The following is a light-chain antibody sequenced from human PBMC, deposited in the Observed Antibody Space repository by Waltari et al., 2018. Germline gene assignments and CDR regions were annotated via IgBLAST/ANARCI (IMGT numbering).Light chain of an antibody. Sequence: DIQMTQSPSSLSASVGDGVTITCRASQSISNYLHWYQQKPGKAPELLIYVASSLQSGVPSRFSGSRSGTDFTLTISSLQPEDFATYYCQQANSFPLTFGGGTKVEIK. CDR1: QSISNY. CDR3: QQANSFPLT. V-gene: IGKV1-39*01. CDR2: VAS. J-gene: IGKJ4*01.